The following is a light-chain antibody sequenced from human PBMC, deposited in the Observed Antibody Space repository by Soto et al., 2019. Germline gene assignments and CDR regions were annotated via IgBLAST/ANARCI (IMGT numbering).Light chain of an antibody. CDR2: ENN. V-gene: IGLV1-51*02. CDR1: SSNIGNNY. J-gene: IGLJ1*01. Sequence: QSVLTQPPSVSVATGQKVTISCSGSSSNIGNNYVSWYQQLPGTAPKLLIYENNKRPSGIPDRFSGSKSGTSATLGITGLQTGDEADYYCGTWDSSLSAYVFGTGTKVTVL. CDR3: GTWDSSLSAYV.